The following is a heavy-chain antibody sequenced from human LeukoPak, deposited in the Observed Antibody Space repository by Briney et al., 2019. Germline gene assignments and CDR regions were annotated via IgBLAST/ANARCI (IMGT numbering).Heavy chain of an antibody. Sequence: SETLSLTCTVSSGSISTSNYYWGWVRQPPGKALEWIGNIFYSGSTYYSPSLKSRVTISLDTSRNQFSLKLNSVTAAGTAVYYCASLRERSYYARGFDYWGQGTLVTVSS. CDR2: IFYSGST. J-gene: IGHJ4*02. D-gene: IGHD1-26*01. CDR1: SGSISTSNYY. CDR3: ASLRERSYYARGFDY. V-gene: IGHV4-39*01.